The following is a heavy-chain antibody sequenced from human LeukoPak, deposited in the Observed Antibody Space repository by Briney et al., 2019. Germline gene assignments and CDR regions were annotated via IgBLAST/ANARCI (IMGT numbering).Heavy chain of an antibody. CDR3: ARGSSSSSEPFDY. V-gene: IGHV1-69*05. Sequence: ASVKVSCKASGGTFSSYAISLVRQAPGQGLEWMGRIIPIFGTANYAQKFQGRVTITTDESTSTAYMELSSLRSEDTAVYYCARGSSSSSEPFDYWGQGTLVTVSS. J-gene: IGHJ4*02. CDR2: IIPIFGTA. D-gene: IGHD6-6*01. CDR1: GGTFSSYA.